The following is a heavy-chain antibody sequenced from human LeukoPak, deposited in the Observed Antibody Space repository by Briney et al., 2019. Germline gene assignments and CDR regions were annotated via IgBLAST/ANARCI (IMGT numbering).Heavy chain of an antibody. CDR1: GGTFSSYA. D-gene: IGHD6-19*01. J-gene: IGHJ4*02. CDR2: IIPIFGTA. CDR3: AMTPGIAVAGYFDY. Sequence: SVTFSCKASGGTFSSYAISWVRQAHGQGLEWMGGIIPIFGTANYAQKFQGRVTITADESTSTAYMELSSLRSEDTAVYYCAMTPGIAVAGYFDYWGQGTLVTVSS. V-gene: IGHV1-69*13.